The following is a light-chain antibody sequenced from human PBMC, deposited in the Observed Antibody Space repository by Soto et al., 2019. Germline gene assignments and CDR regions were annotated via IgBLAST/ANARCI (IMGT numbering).Light chain of an antibody. CDR2: EVS. Sequence: QSALTQPASVSGSPGQSITISCTGTSSDVGGYNFVSWYQQHPGKAPKLIIYEVSHRPSGVSNRFSGSKSGNTASLTISGLQAEDEADYYCHSYTSSSARVFGGGTKLTVL. V-gene: IGLV2-14*01. CDR3: HSYTSSSARV. CDR1: SSDVGGYNF. J-gene: IGLJ3*02.